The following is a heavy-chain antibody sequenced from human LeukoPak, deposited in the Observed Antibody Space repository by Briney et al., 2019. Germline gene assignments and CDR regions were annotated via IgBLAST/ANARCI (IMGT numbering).Heavy chain of an antibody. J-gene: IGHJ5*02. Sequence: SETLSLTCTVSGDSISNHYWTWIRQPPGKGLEWIGYIYYSGITDYNPSLRGRVTMSLDTSKNQFSLKLNSLTAADTAVYYCARDMLGYYYGSGNYGSFDTWGQGTLVTVSS. CDR1: GDSISNHY. D-gene: IGHD3-10*01. CDR2: IYYSGIT. CDR3: ARDMLGYYYGSGNYGSFDT. V-gene: IGHV4-59*11.